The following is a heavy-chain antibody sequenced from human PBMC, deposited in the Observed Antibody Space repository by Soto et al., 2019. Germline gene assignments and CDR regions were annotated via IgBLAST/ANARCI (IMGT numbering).Heavy chain of an antibody. CDR2: FDPEDGET. J-gene: IGHJ4*02. CDR1: GYTLTELS. D-gene: IGHD3-22*01. CDR3: ATERHYYDSSGYCIFDY. Sequence: ASVKVSCKISGYTLTELSMHWVRQAPGKGLEWMGGFDPEDGETIYAQKFQGRVTMTEDTSTDTAYMELSSLRSEDTAVYYCATERHYYDSSGYCIFDYGVQGTLVTVSS. V-gene: IGHV1-24*01.